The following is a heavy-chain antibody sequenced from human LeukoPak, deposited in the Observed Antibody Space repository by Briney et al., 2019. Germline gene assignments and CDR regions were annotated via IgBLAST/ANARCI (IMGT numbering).Heavy chain of an antibody. CDR1: GFTFRNYW. D-gene: IGHD2-15*01. J-gene: IGHJ4*02. CDR3: ARDPINGYCSGGTCSDY. V-gene: IGHV3-7*03. Sequence: GGSLRLSCAASGFTFRNYWMTWVRQAPGKGLEWVANIKEDGSEKYYVGSVKGRFTISRDNAENSLSLQMNSLRAEDTAVYYCARDPINGYCSGGTCSDYWGQGTLVTVSS. CDR2: IKEDGSEK.